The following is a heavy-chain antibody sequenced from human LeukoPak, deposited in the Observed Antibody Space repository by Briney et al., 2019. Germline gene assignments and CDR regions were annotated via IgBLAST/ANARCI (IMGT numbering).Heavy chain of an antibody. D-gene: IGHD3-22*01. Sequence: GGSLRLSCEASGFTFSNYAMTWVRQAPGKGLEWVSGISGSGDSTYYADSVKGRFTISRDNAKNSLYLQMNSLRAEDTAVYYCARAVPSTYYYDSSGYPDYWGQGTLVTVSS. CDR2: ISGSGDST. J-gene: IGHJ4*02. CDR3: ARAVPSTYYYDSSGYPDY. V-gene: IGHV3-23*01. CDR1: GFTFSNYA.